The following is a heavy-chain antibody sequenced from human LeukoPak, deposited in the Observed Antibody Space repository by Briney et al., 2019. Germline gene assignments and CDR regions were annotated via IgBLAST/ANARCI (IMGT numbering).Heavy chain of an antibody. D-gene: IGHD6-13*01. CDR2: ISGRGDST. Sequence: GGSLRLSCAASRFTFSSYAMSWVRQAPGKGLEWVSTISGRGDSTYYADSVKGRFTISRDNSRNTLYLQMNTLRAEDTAVYCCAKAIAAPVWYFDLWGRGTLVTVSS. CDR3: AKAIAAPVWYFDL. CDR1: RFTFSSYA. J-gene: IGHJ2*01. V-gene: IGHV3-23*01.